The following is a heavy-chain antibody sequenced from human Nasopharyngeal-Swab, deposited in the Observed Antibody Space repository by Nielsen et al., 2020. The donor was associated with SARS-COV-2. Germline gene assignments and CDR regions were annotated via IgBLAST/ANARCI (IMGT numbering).Heavy chain of an antibody. CDR3: ARQRGGSSWPYYMDV. D-gene: IGHD6-13*01. Sequence: SETLSLTCTVSGASISSYYWSWIRQPPGKGLEWIGYIYYSGSTNYNPSLKSRVTISVDTSKNQFSLKLSSVTAADTAVYYCARQRGGSSWPYYMDVWGKGTTVTVSS. CDR1: GASISSYY. CDR2: IYYSGST. J-gene: IGHJ6*03. V-gene: IGHV4-59*08.